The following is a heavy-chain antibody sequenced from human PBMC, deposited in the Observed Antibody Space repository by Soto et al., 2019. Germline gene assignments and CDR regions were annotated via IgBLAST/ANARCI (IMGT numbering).Heavy chain of an antibody. J-gene: IGHJ4*02. V-gene: IGHV3-23*01. CDR1: GFTFTSYA. D-gene: IGHD3-10*01. CDR3: ARNEYYGSGSYYFDY. CDR2: ISGPGGST. Sequence: EVQLLESGGGLVQPGGSLRLSCAASGFTFTSYAMSWVRQAPGKGLEWVSAISGPGGSTYSADSVKGRFTISRDNSKNTLYLQMSSVRAEDTAVYYCARNEYYGSGSYYFDYWGQGTLVTVSS.